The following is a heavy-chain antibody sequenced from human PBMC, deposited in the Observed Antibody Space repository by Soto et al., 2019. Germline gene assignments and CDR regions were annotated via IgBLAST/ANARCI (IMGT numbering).Heavy chain of an antibody. CDR3: AKDPQYCRGGSCSRKDYFDY. V-gene: IGHV3-23*01. D-gene: IGHD2-15*01. CDR2: ISGSGGST. J-gene: IGHJ4*02. Sequence: GGSLRLSCAASGFTFSSYAMSWVRQAPGKGLEWVSAISGSGGSTYYADSVKGRFTISRDNSKNTLYLQMNSLRAEDTAVYYCAKDPQYCRGGSCSRKDYFDYWGQGTLVTVSS. CDR1: GFTFSSYA.